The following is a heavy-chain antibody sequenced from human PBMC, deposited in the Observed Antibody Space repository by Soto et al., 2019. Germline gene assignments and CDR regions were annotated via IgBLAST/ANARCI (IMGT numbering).Heavy chain of an antibody. CDR1: GFIFSDFA. CDR2: IWYDGSNE. D-gene: IGHD6-6*01. CDR3: ARVPEAXRPLFDY. J-gene: IGHJ4*02. Sequence: GGSLRLSCAASGFIFSDFAMHWVRQAPGKGLEWVAEIWYDGSNEYYCDSVKGRFTISRDNSKNTLYLQLNSLRAEDTAVYYCARVPEAXRPLFDYWGQGALVTVSS. V-gene: IGHV3-33*01.